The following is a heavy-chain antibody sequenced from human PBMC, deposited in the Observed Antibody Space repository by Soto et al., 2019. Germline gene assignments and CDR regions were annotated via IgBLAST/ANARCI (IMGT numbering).Heavy chain of an antibody. D-gene: IGHD3-16*02. CDR3: VRGGNYVWGSYQD. CDR2: INGEGSIT. CDR1: GFTFRNYW. Sequence: EVQLVESGGGLGQPGGSLRLSCAASGFTFRNYWMYWVRQAPGKGLVWVSHINGEGSITAYADSVRGRFTISRDDAKNTLFLQMNSLRPEDTAVYYCVRGGNYVWGSYQDWGQGTLVTVSS. J-gene: IGHJ4*02. V-gene: IGHV3-74*01.